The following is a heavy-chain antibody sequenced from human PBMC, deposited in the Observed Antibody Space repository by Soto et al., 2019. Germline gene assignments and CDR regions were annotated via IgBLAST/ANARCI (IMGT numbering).Heavy chain of an antibody. J-gene: IGHJ6*02. CDR2: ISAYNGNT. V-gene: IGHV1-18*01. Sequence: GASVKVSCKASGYTFTSYGISWVRQAPGQGLEWMGWISAYNGNTNYAQKLQGRVTMTTDTSTSTAYMELRSLRSDDTAVYYCARDLEQYYYYGMDVWDQGTTVTVSS. D-gene: IGHD6-13*01. CDR3: ARDLEQYYYYGMDV. CDR1: GYTFTSYG.